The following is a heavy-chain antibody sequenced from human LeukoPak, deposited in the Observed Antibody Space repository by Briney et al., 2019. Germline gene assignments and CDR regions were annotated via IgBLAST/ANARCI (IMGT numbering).Heavy chain of an antibody. V-gene: IGHV1-2*02. J-gene: IGHJ4*02. D-gene: IGHD3-16*01. Sequence: ASVKVSCKASGYTFSGYYMHWVRQAPGQGLEWMGWINPNSGGTKYVQKFQGRVTMTRDTSISTAYMELSRLRSDDTAWYYCASGSLASYFDHWGQGPLVTVSS. CDR1: GYTFSGYY. CDR3: ASGSLASYFDH. CDR2: INPNSGGT.